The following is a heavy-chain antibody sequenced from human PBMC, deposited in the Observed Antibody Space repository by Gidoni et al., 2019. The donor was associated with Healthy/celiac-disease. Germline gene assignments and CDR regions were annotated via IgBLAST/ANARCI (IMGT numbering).Heavy chain of an antibody. CDR2: INPSGGGT. CDR3: ARGPATAIHPYYFDY. CDR1: GYTFNSYY. D-gene: IGHD2-2*02. J-gene: IGHJ4*02. V-gene: IGHV1-46*02. Sequence: QVQLVQSGAEVKKPGASVKVSCKASGYTFNSYYIHWVLQAPGQGLEWMGIINPSGGGTSYAQKFQGRVTMTRDTSTSTVYMELSSLRSEDTAVYYCARGPATAIHPYYFDYWGQGTLVTVSS.